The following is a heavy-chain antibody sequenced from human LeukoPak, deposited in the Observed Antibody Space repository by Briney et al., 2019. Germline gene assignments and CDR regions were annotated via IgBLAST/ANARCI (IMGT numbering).Heavy chain of an antibody. D-gene: IGHD4-17*01. CDR1: GYSFSNYW. CDR2: IYPDDSDT. V-gene: IGHV5-51*01. J-gene: IGHJ4*02. CDR3: ARPHYGAADY. Sequence: GESLKISCKGSGYSFSNYWIGWVRQMPGKGLEWMGIIYPDDSDTRYSPSFQGQVTISADRSINTAYLQWSSLKASDTAMYYCARPHYGAADYWGQGTLVTVSS.